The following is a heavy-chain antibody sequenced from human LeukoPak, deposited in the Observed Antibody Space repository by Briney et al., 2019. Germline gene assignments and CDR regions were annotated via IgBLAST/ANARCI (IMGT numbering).Heavy chain of an antibody. D-gene: IGHD3-10*01. V-gene: IGHV4-59*08. Sequence: SETLSLTCTVSGGSISGCYWSWIRQPPGKGLEWFGYIYYSGTTNYNPSLKSRVTISLDTSKNQFSLKLSSVTAADTAVYYCARFDGSGSYSNAHFDYWGQGTLVTVSS. CDR2: IYYSGTT. CDR3: ARFDGSGSYSNAHFDY. CDR1: GGSISGCY. J-gene: IGHJ4*02.